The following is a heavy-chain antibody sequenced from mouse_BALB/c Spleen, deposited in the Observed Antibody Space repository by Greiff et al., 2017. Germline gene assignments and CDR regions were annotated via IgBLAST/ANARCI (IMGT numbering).Heavy chain of an antibody. CDR3: ASDYAMDY. CDR2: INPGSGGT. V-gene: IGHV1-54*01. CDR1: GYAFTNYL. J-gene: IGHJ4*01. Sequence: QVQLQQSGAELVRPGTSVKVSCKASGYAFTNYLIEWVKQRPGQGLEWIGVINPGSGGTNYNEKFKGKATLTADKSSSTAYMQLSSLTSDDSAVYFCASDYAMDYWGQGTSVTVSS.